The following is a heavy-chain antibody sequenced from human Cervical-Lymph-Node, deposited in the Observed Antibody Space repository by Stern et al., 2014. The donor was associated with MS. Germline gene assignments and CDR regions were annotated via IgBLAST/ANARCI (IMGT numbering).Heavy chain of an antibody. J-gene: IGHJ4*02. V-gene: IGHV1-24*01. CDR3: ATAHQYYYDSSGSFDY. CDR1: GYTFTDLC. CDR2: IEPEDGET. D-gene: IGHD3-22*01. Sequence: VQLVQSGAEVKKPGASVKVSCKVSGYTFTDLCMHWVRQAPGKGLEWMGGIEPEDGETIYAQKFQGRVTMTEDTSTDTAYMELSSLRSEDTAVYYCATAHQYYYDSSGSFDYWGQGTLVTVSS.